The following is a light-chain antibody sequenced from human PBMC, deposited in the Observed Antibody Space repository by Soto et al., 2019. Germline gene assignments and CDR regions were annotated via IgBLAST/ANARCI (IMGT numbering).Light chain of an antibody. J-gene: IGLJ3*02. CDR1: SSDVGGYNY. CDR3: SSYTTSNTVV. V-gene: IGLV2-14*03. Sequence: QSALTQPASVSGSPGQSIAISCTGTSSDVGGYNYVSWYQRHPGKTPKLIIYDVSNRPSGVSDRSSGSRSGNTASLTISGLQAEDEADYYCSSYTTSNTVVFGGGTKLTVL. CDR2: DVS.